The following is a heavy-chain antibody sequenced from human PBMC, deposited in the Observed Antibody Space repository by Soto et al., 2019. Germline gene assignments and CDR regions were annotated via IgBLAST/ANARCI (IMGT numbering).Heavy chain of an antibody. CDR1: GFTFSSYW. CDR2: IKQDGSEK. CDR3: ASGPHDETTVVNLGAFDI. J-gene: IGHJ3*02. D-gene: IGHD4-17*01. V-gene: IGHV3-7*05. Sequence: GGSLRLSCAASGFTFSSYWMSWVRQAPGKGLEWVANIKQDGSEKYYVDSVKGRFTISRDNAKNSLYLQMNSLRAEDTAVYYCASGPHDETTVVNLGAFDIWGQGTMVTVSS.